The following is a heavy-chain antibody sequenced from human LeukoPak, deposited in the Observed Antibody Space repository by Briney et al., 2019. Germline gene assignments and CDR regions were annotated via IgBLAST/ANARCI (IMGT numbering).Heavy chain of an antibody. V-gene: IGHV3-74*01. CDR3: AKEHSGWDHFDH. CDR2: ISFDGSDA. CDR1: GFTFSGFW. D-gene: IGHD5-12*01. Sequence: GGSLRLSCAASGFTFSGFWMHWVRQAPGKGLVWVSCISFDGSDATYADSVKGRFTISRDNAKNTLHLQIDSLTVEDTAVYYCAKEHSGWDHFDHWGQGTLVTVSS. J-gene: IGHJ4*02.